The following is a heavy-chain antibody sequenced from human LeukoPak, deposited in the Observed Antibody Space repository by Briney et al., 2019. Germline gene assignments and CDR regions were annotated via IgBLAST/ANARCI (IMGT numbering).Heavy chain of an antibody. CDR2: IKQDGSEK. Sequence: GGSLRLSCAASGFTVSSNYMSWVRQAPGKGLEWVANIKQDGSEKYYVDSVKGRFTISRDNAKNSLYLQMNSLRAEDTAVYYCARGSAYYGSGSYFNWGQGTLVTVSS. D-gene: IGHD3-10*01. CDR3: ARGSAYYGSGSYFN. J-gene: IGHJ4*02. CDR1: GFTVSSNY. V-gene: IGHV3-7*01.